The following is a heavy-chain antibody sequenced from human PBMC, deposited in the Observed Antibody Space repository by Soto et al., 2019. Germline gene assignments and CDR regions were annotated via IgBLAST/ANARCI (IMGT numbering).Heavy chain of an antibody. CDR1: GFTFSSYG. V-gene: IGHV3-30*18. J-gene: IGHJ4*02. D-gene: IGHD3-22*01. CDR2: ISYDGSNK. Sequence: QVQLVESGGGVVQPGRSLRLSCAASGFTFSSYGMHWGRQAPGKGLEWVAVISYDGSNKYYADSVKGRFTISRDNSKNTLYLQMNSLRAEDTAVYYCAKPRLVSSGYGDYWGQGTLVTVSS. CDR3: AKPRLVSSGYGDY.